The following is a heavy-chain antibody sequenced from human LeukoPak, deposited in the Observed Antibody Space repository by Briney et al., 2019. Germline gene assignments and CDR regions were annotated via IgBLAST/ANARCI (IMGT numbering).Heavy chain of an antibody. D-gene: IGHD3-9*01. CDR3: ARATTYDILTGYSDY. Sequence: GGSLRLSCAASGFTFSDYYMSWLRQAPGKGLEWVSSIDSSSSYIYYADSVKGRFTISRDNAKKSLFLQMNSLRAEDTAVYYCARATTYDILTGYSDYWGQGTLVTVSS. CDR1: GFTFSDYY. V-gene: IGHV3-11*06. J-gene: IGHJ4*02. CDR2: IDSSSSYI.